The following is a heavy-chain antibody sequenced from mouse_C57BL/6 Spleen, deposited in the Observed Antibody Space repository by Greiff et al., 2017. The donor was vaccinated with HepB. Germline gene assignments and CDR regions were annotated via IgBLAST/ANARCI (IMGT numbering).Heavy chain of an antibody. J-gene: IGHJ1*03. CDR3: AREGNWYFDV. CDR2: ISSGSSTS. V-gene: IGHV5-17*01. CDR1: GFTFSDYG. Sequence: EVQRVESGGGLVKPGGSLKLSCAASGFTFSDYGMHWVRQAPEKGLEWVAYISSGSSTSYYADTVKGRFTISGDNAKNTLFLQMTSLRSEDTAMYYCAREGNWYFDVWGTGTTVTVSS.